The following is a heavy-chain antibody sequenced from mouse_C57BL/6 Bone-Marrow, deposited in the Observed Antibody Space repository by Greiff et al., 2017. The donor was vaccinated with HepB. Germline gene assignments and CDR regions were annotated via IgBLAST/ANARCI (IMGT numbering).Heavy chain of an antibody. D-gene: IGHD1-1*01. Sequence: VQLQQPGAELVMPGASVKLSCKASGYTFTNYWMHWVKQRPGKGLEWIGEIDPSDSYTNYNQKFKGKSTLTVDKSSSTAYMQLSSLTSEDSAIYYCSRERIYYYGSSDYFDYWGQGTTLTVSS. CDR1: GYTFTNYW. J-gene: IGHJ2*01. CDR3: SRERIYYYGSSDYFDY. CDR2: IDPSDSYT. V-gene: IGHV1-69*01.